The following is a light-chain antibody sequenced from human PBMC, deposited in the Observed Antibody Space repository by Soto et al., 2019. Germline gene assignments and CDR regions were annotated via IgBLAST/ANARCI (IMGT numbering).Light chain of an antibody. CDR1: QSISSW. J-gene: IGKJ1*01. V-gene: IGKV1-5*03. Sequence: DIQMTQSPSTLSSSVGDRVTLTCRAGQSISSWLAWYQQKPGKAPNLLIYKASSLESGVPSRFSGSGSGTEFTLTISSLQPDDFATYYCQQYNSYSKTFGQGTKVDIK. CDR3: QQYNSYSKT. CDR2: KAS.